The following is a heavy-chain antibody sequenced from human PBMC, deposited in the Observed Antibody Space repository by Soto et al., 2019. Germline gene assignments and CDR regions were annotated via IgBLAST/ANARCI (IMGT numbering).Heavy chain of an antibody. CDR2: IIPIFGRA. D-gene: IGHD2-21*02. CDR1: GGTFSSYA. J-gene: IGHJ2*01. V-gene: IGHV1-69*01. CDR3: ASVGGNSESTYWYFDL. Sequence: QVQLVQSGAEVKKPGSSVKVSCKASGGTFSSYAITWVRQAPGQGLEWMGGIIPIFGRANYAQNFQGRVTITADESTSTAYMELSSLRSEDTAVYYCASVGGNSESTYWYFDLWGRGPLVTVSS.